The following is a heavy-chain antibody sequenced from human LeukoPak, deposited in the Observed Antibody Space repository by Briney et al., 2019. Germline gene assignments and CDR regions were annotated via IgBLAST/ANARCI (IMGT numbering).Heavy chain of an antibody. D-gene: IGHD6-6*01. CDR3: AKHPDLSSSSQYFDF. Sequence: GGSLRLSCAASGFTFCSYAMSWVRQAPGRGLEWVSVISGSGAGSYYADSVKGRVTVSRDNSKNTVFLQMNSLRAEDTAVYYCAKHPDLSSSSQYFDFWGQGTLVTVSS. V-gene: IGHV3-23*01. CDR1: GFTFCSYA. CDR2: ISGSGAGS. J-gene: IGHJ4*02.